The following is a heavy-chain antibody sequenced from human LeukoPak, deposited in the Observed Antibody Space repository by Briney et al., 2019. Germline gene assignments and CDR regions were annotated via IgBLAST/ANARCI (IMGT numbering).Heavy chain of an antibody. D-gene: IGHD2-8*02. CDR1: GFTFSSYA. Sequence: GGSLRLSCAASGFTFSSYAMSWVRQAPGKGLEWVSAISGSGGSTYYADSVKGRFTISRDNSKNTVYLQMNSLRAEDTAVYYCAKARLGTGWAYNDYWGQGTLVTVSS. J-gene: IGHJ4*02. CDR3: AKARLGTGWAYNDY. CDR2: ISGSGGST. V-gene: IGHV3-23*01.